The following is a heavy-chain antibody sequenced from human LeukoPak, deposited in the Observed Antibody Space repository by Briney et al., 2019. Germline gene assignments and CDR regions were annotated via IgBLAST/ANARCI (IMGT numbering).Heavy chain of an antibody. J-gene: IGHJ4*02. CDR2: FDPEDGET. CDR1: GYTLTELS. V-gene: IGHV1-24*01. D-gene: IGHD3-10*01. Sequence: ASVKVSCKVSGYTLTELSMHWVRQAPGKGLEWMGGFDPEDGETIYAQKFQGRVTMTEDTSTDTAYMELSSLRSEDTAVYYCATDRGLLNMVRGVIVLYYWGQGTLVNVSS. CDR3: ATDRGLLNMVRGVIVLYY.